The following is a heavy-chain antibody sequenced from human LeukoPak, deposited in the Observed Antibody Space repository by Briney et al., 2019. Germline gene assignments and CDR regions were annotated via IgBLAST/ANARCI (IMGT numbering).Heavy chain of an antibody. J-gene: IGHJ5*02. CDR1: GFSPGSRGAA. D-gene: IGHD1-14*01. Sequence: TQSGPTLVSPPQTLTLTCTFSGFSPGSRGAAVCWIRQPPGKALEWLSLISWNDDKWYSSSLKSRLTITKDTSKNQVVLTMTNMDPVDTATYYCTHHPGPWGQGTLVTVSS. CDR2: ISWNDDK. CDR3: THHPGP. V-gene: IGHV2-5*01.